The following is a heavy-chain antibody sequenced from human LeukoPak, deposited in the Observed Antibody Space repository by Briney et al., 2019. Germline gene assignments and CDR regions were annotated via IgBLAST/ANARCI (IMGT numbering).Heavy chain of an antibody. V-gene: IGHV5-10-1*01. J-gene: IGHJ4*02. CDR1: GYSFTSYW. D-gene: IGHD3-10*01. CDR3: ARQRREVYYYGSGSYYFDY. CDR2: IDPSDSYT. Sequence: GESLRISCQGSGYSFTSYWISWVRQMPGKGLEWMGRIDPSDSYTNYSPSFQGHVTISADKSISTAYLQWSSLKASDTAMYYCARQRREVYYYGSGSYYFDYWGQGTLVTVSS.